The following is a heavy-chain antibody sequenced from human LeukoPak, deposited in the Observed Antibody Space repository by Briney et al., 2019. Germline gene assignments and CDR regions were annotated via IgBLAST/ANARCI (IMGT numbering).Heavy chain of an antibody. Sequence: SETLSLTCTVSGGSISSYYWSWIRQPPGKGLEWIGYIYYSGSTNYNPSLKSRVTISVDTSKNQFSLKLSSVTAADTAVYYCARSKSSSWYRTFDIWGQGTMATVSS. V-gene: IGHV4-59*08. D-gene: IGHD6-13*01. CDR1: GGSISSYY. CDR3: ARSKSSSWYRTFDI. CDR2: IYYSGST. J-gene: IGHJ3*02.